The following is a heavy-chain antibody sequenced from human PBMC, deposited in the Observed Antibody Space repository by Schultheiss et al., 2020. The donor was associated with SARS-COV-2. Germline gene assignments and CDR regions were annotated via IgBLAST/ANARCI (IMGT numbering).Heavy chain of an antibody. Sequence: SETLSLTCTVSGGSISSYYWSWIRQPPGKGLEWIGYIYYSGSTNYNPSLKSRVTISVDTSKNQFSLKLSSVTAADTAVYYCARRRVLRAGLDYWGQGTLVTVSS. J-gene: IGHJ4*02. CDR1: GGSISSYY. CDR3: ARRRVLRAGLDY. V-gene: IGHV4-59*08. CDR2: IYYSGST. D-gene: IGHD3-10*01.